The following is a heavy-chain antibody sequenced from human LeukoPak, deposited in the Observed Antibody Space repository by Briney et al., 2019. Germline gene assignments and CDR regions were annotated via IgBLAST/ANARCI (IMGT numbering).Heavy chain of an antibody. D-gene: IGHD1-1*01. J-gene: IGHJ4*02. V-gene: IGHV3-30*04. CDR1: GFTFSSYA. Sequence: GGSLRLSCAASGFTFSSYAMHWVRQAPGKGLEWVAVISYDGSNKYYADSVKGRFTISRDNSKNTLYLQMNSLRAEDTAVYYCARSAMEPFGQVDYWGQGTLATVSS. CDR2: ISYDGSNK. CDR3: ARSAMEPFGQVDY.